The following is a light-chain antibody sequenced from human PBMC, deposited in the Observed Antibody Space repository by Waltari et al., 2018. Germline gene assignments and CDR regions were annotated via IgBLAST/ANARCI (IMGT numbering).Light chain of an antibody. CDR3: QHYVRLPAT. CDR2: DAS. Sequence: EIVLTQSPGTLSLSPGERATLSCRASQSVSRSLTWYQQKPGQAPRLLIYDASSRATGIPDRFSGSGSGTDFRLTISRLQPEDFAVYYCQHYVRLPATFGQGTKVEIK. J-gene: IGKJ1*01. CDR1: QSVSRS. V-gene: IGKV3-20*01.